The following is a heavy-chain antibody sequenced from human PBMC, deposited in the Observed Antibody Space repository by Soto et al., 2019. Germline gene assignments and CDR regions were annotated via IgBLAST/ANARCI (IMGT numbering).Heavy chain of an antibody. V-gene: IGHV1-18*01. Sequence: ASVKVSCKASGYTFTSYGISWVRQAPGQGLEWMGWISAYNGNTNYAQKLQGRVTMTTDTSTSTAYMELRSLRSDDTAVYYCARCTSVPAVTVSDYWGQGTLVTVSS. CDR2: ISAYNGNT. CDR3: ARCTSVPAVTVSDY. J-gene: IGHJ4*02. D-gene: IGHD2-2*01. CDR1: GYTFTSYG.